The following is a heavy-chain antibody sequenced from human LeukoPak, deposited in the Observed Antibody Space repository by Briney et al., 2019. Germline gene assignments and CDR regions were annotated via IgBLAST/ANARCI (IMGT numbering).Heavy chain of an antibody. Sequence: GGSLRLSCAASGFAFSRTHMNWVRQAPGKGLEWVSYIRFSNSPIYYADSVRGRFTISRDNAKNSVYLQMNSLRGEDTAVYYCASLGYGAGSYYSDYWGQGTLVTVSS. CDR1: GFAFSRTH. D-gene: IGHD3-10*01. J-gene: IGHJ4*02. CDR2: IRFSNSPI. V-gene: IGHV3-48*01. CDR3: ASLGYGAGSYYSDY.